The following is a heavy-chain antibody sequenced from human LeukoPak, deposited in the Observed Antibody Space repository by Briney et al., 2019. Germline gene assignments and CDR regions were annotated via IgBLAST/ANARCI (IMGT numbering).Heavy chain of an antibody. CDR1: GYTFTSYG. D-gene: IGHD1-1*01. CDR2: ISAYNGNT. Sequence: ASVKVSCKASGYTFTSYGISWVRQAPGQGLEWMGWISAYNGNTNYAQKLQGRVTMTTDTSTSTAYMGLRSLRSDDTAVYYCARSESGTDPDYYYYGMDVWGQGTTVTVSS. CDR3: ARSESGTDPDYYYYGMDV. J-gene: IGHJ6*02. V-gene: IGHV1-18*01.